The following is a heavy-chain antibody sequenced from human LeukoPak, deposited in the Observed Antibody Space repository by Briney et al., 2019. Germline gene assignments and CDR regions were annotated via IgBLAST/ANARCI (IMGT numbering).Heavy chain of an antibody. CDR1: GGSFSGYY. CDR3: ARLFRVGVTG. D-gene: IGHD1-26*01. Sequence: PSETLSLTCAVYGGSFSGYYWSWIRQPPGKGLEWIGEINHSGSTNYNPPLKSRVTISVDTSKNQFSLKLSSVTAADTAVYYCARLFRVGVTGWGQGTLVTVSS. J-gene: IGHJ4*02. V-gene: IGHV4-34*01. CDR2: INHSGST.